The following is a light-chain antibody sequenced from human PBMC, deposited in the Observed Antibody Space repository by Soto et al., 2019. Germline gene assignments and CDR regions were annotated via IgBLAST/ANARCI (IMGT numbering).Light chain of an antibody. V-gene: IGKV1-5*03. CDR3: QQYNSYSKM. CDR1: QSISSW. Sequence: DVQMTQYPTTLSASVGDRVTLTCRASQSISSWLAWYPQKPGQAPKLLIYKASSLESGFPSRFSGSGSGTEFTLTISSLQPDDFATYYCQQYNSYSKMFGQGTKVDIK. J-gene: IGKJ1*01. CDR2: KAS.